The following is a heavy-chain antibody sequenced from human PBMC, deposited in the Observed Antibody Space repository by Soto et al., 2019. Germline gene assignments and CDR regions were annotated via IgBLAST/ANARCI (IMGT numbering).Heavy chain of an antibody. CDR3: ARPRLRYFDWLFVPDAFDI. J-gene: IGHJ3*02. V-gene: IGHV3-11*01. CDR1: GFTFSDYY. CDR2: ISSSGSTI. Sequence: SLRLSCAASGFTFSDYYMSWIRQAPGKGLEWVSYISSSGSTIYYADSVKGRFTISRDNAKNSLYLQMNSLRAEDTAVYYCARPRLRYFDWLFVPDAFDIWGQGTMVTVSS. D-gene: IGHD3-9*01.